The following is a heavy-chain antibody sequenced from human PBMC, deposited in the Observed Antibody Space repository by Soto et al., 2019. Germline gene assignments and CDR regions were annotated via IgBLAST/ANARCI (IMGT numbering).Heavy chain of an antibody. CDR3: AFSTNRYNLDYYGMDV. J-gene: IGHJ6*02. CDR2: IYYSGST. V-gene: IGHV4-59*01. D-gene: IGHD5-12*01. CDR1: GGSISSYY. Sequence: WETLSLTCTVSGGSISSYYWSWFRHPPGKGLEWIGYIYYSGSTNYNPSLKSRVTISLDTSKNQFSLKLSSVTAADTAVYYCAFSTNRYNLDYYGMDVWGQGTTVTVSS.